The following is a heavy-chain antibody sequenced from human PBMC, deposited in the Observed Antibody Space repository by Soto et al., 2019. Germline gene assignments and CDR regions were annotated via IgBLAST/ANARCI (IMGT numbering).Heavy chain of an antibody. Sequence: EVQLLESGGDLVQPGGSLRLACAASGFSFSSYAMVWVRQAPGKGLEWVSVISARGGSSYFAASVKGRFTISRDNSKNLLSLEMNSVGAEDTGTYFCAKGSIESGASVDPWGQGTLVLVSS. CDR1: GFSFSSYA. CDR3: AKGSIESGASVDP. V-gene: IGHV3-23*01. J-gene: IGHJ5*02. CDR2: ISARGGSS. D-gene: IGHD2-8*02.